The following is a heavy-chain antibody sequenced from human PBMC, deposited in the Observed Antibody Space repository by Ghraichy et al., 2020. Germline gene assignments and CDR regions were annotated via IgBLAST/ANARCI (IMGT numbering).Heavy chain of an antibody. V-gene: IGHV1-69*04. CDR1: GGTFSSYA. CDR2: IIPILGIA. D-gene: IGHD3-9*01. CDR3: ASEGEQDYDILTGYHEYYGMDV. Sequence: SVKVSCKASGGTFSSYAISWVRQAPGQGLEWMGRIIPILGIANYAQKFQGRVTITADKSTSTAYMELSSLRSEDTAVYYCASEGEQDYDILTGYHEYYGMDVWGQGTTVTVSS. J-gene: IGHJ6*02.